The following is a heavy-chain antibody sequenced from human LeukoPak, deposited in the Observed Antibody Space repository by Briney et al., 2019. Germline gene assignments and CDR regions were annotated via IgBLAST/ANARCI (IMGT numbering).Heavy chain of an antibody. CDR3: ARRRTTVVNWGKYYFDY. Sequence: SETLSLTCTVSGGSVSSSSYYWGWIRQPPGKGLEWIVSIYYSGSTYYNPSLKSRVSISVDTSKNQFSLKLSSVTAADTAVYYCARRRTTVVNWGKYYFDYWGQGTLVTVSS. CDR1: GGSVSSSSYY. CDR2: IYYSGST. D-gene: IGHD4-23*01. J-gene: IGHJ4*02. V-gene: IGHV4-39*07.